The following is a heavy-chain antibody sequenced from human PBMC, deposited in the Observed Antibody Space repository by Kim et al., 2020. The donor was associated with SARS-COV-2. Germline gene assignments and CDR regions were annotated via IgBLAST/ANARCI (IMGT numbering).Heavy chain of an antibody. CDR3: ARVVGASLPEAFDI. V-gene: IGHV4-34*01. D-gene: IGHD2-15*01. Sequence: PSLKSRVTISVDSSNNQFSLKLSSVIAADTAVYFCARVVGASLPEAFDIWGQGTMVTVSS. J-gene: IGHJ3*02.